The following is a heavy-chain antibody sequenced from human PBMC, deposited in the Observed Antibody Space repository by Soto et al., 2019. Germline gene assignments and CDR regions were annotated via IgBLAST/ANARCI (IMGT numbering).Heavy chain of an antibody. Sequence: GGSLRLSCTASGITFSSYAMSWVRQAPGKGLEWVSSISGGAPSTYYAETVKGHVTISRDNSTNRLYLQRSSLRAEDTAIYYCARRIAAGGTDGFDFWGQGTLVTVSS. CDR3: ARRIAAGGTDGFDF. CDR2: ISGGAPST. D-gene: IGHD6-13*01. V-gene: IGHV3-23*01. J-gene: IGHJ4*02. CDR1: GITFSSYA.